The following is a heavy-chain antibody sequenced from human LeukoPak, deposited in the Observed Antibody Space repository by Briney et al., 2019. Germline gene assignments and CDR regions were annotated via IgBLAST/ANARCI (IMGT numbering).Heavy chain of an antibody. CDR2: ISGSGGST. CDR3: ARAKPKNMVRGLIMRRESRYYFDY. CDR1: GFTFSSYA. D-gene: IGHD3-10*01. V-gene: IGHV3-23*01. Sequence: GGSLRLSCAASGFTFSSYAMSWVRQAPGKGLEWVSAISGSGGSTYYADSAKGRFTIPRDNSKNTLYLQMNSLRAEDTAVYYCARAKPKNMVRGLIMRRESRYYFDYWGQGTLVAVSS. J-gene: IGHJ4*02.